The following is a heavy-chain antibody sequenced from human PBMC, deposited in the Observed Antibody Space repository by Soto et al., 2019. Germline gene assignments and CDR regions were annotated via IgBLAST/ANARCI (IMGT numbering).Heavy chain of an antibody. J-gene: IGHJ6*02. V-gene: IGHV4-59*01. CDR2: IYYSGST. Sequence: SETLSLTCTVSGGSISSYYWSWIRQPPGKGLEWIGYIYYSGSTNYNPSPKSRVTISVDTSKNQFSLKLSSVTAADTAVYYCARVKGIAARPGDYYYYGMDVWGQGTTVTVSS. CDR1: GGSISSYY. CDR3: ARVKGIAARPGDYYYYGMDV. D-gene: IGHD6-6*01.